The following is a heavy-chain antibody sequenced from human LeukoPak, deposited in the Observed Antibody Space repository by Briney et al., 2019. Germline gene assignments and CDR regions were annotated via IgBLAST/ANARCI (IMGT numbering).Heavy chain of an antibody. CDR1: GGSISSGDYY. V-gene: IGHV4-30-4*01. Sequence: SQTLSLTCTVSGGSISSGDYYRSWIRQPPGRGLEFIGYIYYSGNTYYNPSLKSRVTISVDTSKNQFSLKLSSATAADTAVYYCASRPESEAYFDYWGQGTLVTVSS. J-gene: IGHJ4*02. CDR2: IYYSGNT. CDR3: ASRPESEAYFDY.